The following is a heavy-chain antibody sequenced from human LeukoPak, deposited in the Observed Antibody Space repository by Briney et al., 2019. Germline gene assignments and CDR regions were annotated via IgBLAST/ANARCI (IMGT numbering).Heavy chain of an antibody. CDR3: ARGRKPYYYGSRSYPKAPYFDY. CDR1: GGSFSGYY. J-gene: IGHJ4*02. Sequence: SETLSLTCAVYGGSFSGYYWSWIRQPPGKGLEWIGEINHSGSTNYNPSLKSRVTISVDTSKNQFSLKLSSVTAADTAVYYCARGRKPYYYGSRSYPKAPYFDYWGQGTLVTVSS. D-gene: IGHD3-10*01. CDR2: INHSGST. V-gene: IGHV4-34*01.